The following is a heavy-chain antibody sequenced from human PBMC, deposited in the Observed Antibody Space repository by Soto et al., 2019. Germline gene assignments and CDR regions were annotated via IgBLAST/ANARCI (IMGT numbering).Heavy chain of an antibody. D-gene: IGHD1-1*01. CDR2: IRNKANDYAT. Sequence: EVQLVESGGGLVQPGGSLKLSCADSGFTLSGSAIHWVRQAPGKGLEWIGRIRNKANDYATAYPVSVRGRFTISRDDSKSTAYLEMNSLKTEDTAMYYCARPGPFDSWGQGTLVTVSS. CDR1: GFTLSGSA. V-gene: IGHV3-73*01. J-gene: IGHJ4*02. CDR3: ARPGPFDS.